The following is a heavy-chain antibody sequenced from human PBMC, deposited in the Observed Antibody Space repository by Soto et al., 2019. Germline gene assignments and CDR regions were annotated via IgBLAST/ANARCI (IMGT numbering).Heavy chain of an antibody. CDR1: GGSFSGYY. J-gene: IGHJ6*02. CDR2: INHSGST. Sequence: SETLSLTCAVYGGSFSGYYWSWIRQPPGKGLEWIGEINHSGSTNYNPSLKSRVTISVDTSKNQFSLKLSSVTAADTAVYYCARESAHYDFWSGYYSGYGMDVWGQGTTVTVYS. V-gene: IGHV4-34*01. CDR3: ARESAHYDFWSGYYSGYGMDV. D-gene: IGHD3-3*01.